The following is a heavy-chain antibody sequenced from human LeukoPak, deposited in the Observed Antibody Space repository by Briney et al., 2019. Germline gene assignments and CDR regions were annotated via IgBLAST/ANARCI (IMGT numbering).Heavy chain of an antibody. CDR3: ARTLWFGELRPLFDY. D-gene: IGHD3-10*01. CDR1: GYTFTGYY. J-gene: IGHJ4*02. Sequence: ASVKVSCKASGYTFTGYYIHWVRQAPGQGLEWMGWINPNSGVTSYAQTFQGRVTMTRDTSTSTAYMELRSLRSDDTAVYYCARTLWFGELRPLFDYWGQGTLVTVSS. V-gene: IGHV1-2*02. CDR2: INPNSGVT.